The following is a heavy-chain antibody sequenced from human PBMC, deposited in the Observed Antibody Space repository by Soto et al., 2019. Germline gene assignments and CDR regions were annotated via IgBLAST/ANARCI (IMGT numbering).Heavy chain of an antibody. Sequence: GGSLRLSCAASGFTFSSYAMSWVRQAPGKGLEWVSAISGSGGSTYYADSVKGRFTISRDNAKNSLYLQMNSLRAEDTALYYCAREYSSSDYYYYGMDVWGQGTTVTVSS. CDR1: GFTFSSYA. V-gene: IGHV3-23*01. J-gene: IGHJ6*02. CDR3: AREYSSSDYYYYGMDV. CDR2: ISGSGGST. D-gene: IGHD6-6*01.